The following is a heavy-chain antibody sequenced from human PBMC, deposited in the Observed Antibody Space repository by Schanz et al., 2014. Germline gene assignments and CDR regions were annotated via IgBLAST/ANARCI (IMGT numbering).Heavy chain of an antibody. D-gene: IGHD6-19*01. CDR2: ISGSGVIT. CDR3: AKDLPAVAVAPLMTGLYDS. V-gene: IGHV3-23*04. J-gene: IGHJ4*02. CDR1: GFTFSDHH. Sequence: VQVVESGGGLVQPGGSLRLSCAASGFTFSDHHMDWVRQAPGKGLEWVSGISGSGVITYYEDSVKGRFTISRDNSKNTLHLQMNSLRAEDTAVYHCAKDLPAVAVAPLMTGLYDSWGQGTLVTVSS.